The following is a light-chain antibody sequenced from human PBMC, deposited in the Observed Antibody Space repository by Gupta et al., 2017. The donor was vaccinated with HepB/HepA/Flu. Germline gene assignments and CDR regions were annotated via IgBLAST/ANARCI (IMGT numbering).Light chain of an antibody. CDR1: QTISNF. CDR2: AAS. Sequence: DIQMTQSPSSLSASVGDRVTITCRSSQTISNFLNWYQQKPGKAPKILIYAASSFQSGVPSRCSGSGSGTDFTLTISSLQPEDFATYYCQQSYSISFTFGPGTKVQIK. CDR3: QQSYSISFT. J-gene: IGKJ3*01. V-gene: IGKV1-39*01.